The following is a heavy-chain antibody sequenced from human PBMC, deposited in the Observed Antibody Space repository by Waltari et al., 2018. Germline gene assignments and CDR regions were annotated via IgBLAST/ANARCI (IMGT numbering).Heavy chain of an antibody. D-gene: IGHD3-9*01. CDR3: ARVSRSFDWLHGMDV. Sequence: LQLQESGPRLVKSSETLSLTCTVSGGTIALSGYSWGWIRPPPGKGLEWIGSIYDSGSTYYTPSLNSRVTMSVDTSKNQFFLNLSPATAADTAVYYCARVSRSFDWLHGMDVWGQGTTVTVSS. J-gene: IGHJ6*02. CDR1: GGTIALSGYS. CDR2: IYDSGST. V-gene: IGHV4-39*01.